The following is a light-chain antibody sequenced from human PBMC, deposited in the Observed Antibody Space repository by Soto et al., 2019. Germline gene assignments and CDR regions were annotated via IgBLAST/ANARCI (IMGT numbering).Light chain of an antibody. V-gene: IGKV3-20*01. CDR1: QSVSSYY. CDR2: AAS. J-gene: IGKJ3*01. Sequence: EIVLTQSPGTLSLSPGERATLSCRASQSVSSYYLAWHQQKPGQAPRLLMYAASSRAAGIPDRFSGSGSGTDFTLTISRLEPEDFAVYYCQQHGSWGITFGPGTKVDI. CDR3: QQHGSWGIT.